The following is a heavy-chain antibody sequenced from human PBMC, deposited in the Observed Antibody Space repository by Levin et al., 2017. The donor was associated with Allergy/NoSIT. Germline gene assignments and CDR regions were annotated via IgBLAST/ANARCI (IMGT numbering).Heavy chain of an antibody. J-gene: IGHJ6*02. CDR2: INSDGSST. V-gene: IGHV3-74*01. D-gene: IGHD6-13*01. CDR3: ARAGDYIAAAGTGMDV. CDR1: GFTFSSYW. Sequence: GESLKISCAASGFTFSSYWMHWVRQAPGKGLVWVSRINSDGSSTSYADSVKGRFTISRDNAKNTLYLQMNSLRAEDTAVYYCARAGDYIAAAGTGMDVWGQGTTVTVSS.